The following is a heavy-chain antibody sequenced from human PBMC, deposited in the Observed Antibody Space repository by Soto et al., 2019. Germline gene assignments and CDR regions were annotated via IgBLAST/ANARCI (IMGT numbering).Heavy chain of an antibody. V-gene: IGHV1-18*01. CDR2: ISAYNGNT. J-gene: IGHJ4*02. CDR1: RYTFTNNG. Sequence: AAPVKVSCKGSRYTFTNNGISCVRQAPGQGLEWMGWISAYNGNTNYAQKLQGRVTMTTDTSTSTAYMELRSLRSDDTAVYYCARAVGIVVVVADYWGQGTLVTVAS. D-gene: IGHD2-15*01. CDR3: ARAVGIVVVVADY.